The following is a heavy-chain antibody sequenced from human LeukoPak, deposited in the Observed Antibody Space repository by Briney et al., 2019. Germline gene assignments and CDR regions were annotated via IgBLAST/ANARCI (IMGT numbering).Heavy chain of an antibody. Sequence: SETLSLTCTVSGGSISSSSYYWGWIRQPPGKGLEWIGSIYYSGSTYYNPSLKTRVTISVDTSKNQFSLKLSSVTAADTAVYYCARDYDSSGYYYFDDAFDIWGQGTMVTVSS. D-gene: IGHD3-22*01. CDR1: GGSISSSSYY. V-gene: IGHV4-39*07. J-gene: IGHJ3*02. CDR2: IYYSGST. CDR3: ARDYDSSGYYYFDDAFDI.